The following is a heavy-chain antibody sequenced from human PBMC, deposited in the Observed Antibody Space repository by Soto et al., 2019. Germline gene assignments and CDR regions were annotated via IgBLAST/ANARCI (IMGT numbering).Heavy chain of an antibody. Sequence: LKIYRKGSGCSFRSYWIGRVRQMPGKGLEWMGIIYPGDSDTRYSPSFQGQVTISADKSISTAYLQWSSLKASDTAMYYCARMVVGDYDSSGYYYENDYWGQGTLVTVSS. CDR1: GCSFRSYW. D-gene: IGHD3-22*01. CDR3: ARMVVGDYDSSGYYYENDY. J-gene: IGHJ4*02. V-gene: IGHV5-51*01. CDR2: IYPGDSDT.